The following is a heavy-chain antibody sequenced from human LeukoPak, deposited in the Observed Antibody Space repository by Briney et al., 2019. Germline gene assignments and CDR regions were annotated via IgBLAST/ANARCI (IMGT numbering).Heavy chain of an antibody. CDR1: GYTFTSYD. CDR3: AIGKLASRRGSWFDP. CDR2: MNPNSGNT. Sequence: GASVKVSCKASGYTFTSYDINWVRQATGQGLEWMGWMNPNSGNTGYAQKFQGRVTMTRNTSIRTAYMDLSSLTSEDTAVYYCAIGKLASRRGSWFDPWGQGTLVTVSS. D-gene: IGHD6-6*01. J-gene: IGHJ5*02. V-gene: IGHV1-8*02.